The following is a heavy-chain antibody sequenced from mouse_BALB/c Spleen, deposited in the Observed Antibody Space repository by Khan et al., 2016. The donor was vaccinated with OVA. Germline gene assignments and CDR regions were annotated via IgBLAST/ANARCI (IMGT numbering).Heavy chain of an antibody. J-gene: IGHJ3*01. D-gene: IGHD2-1*01. V-gene: IGHV5-9-3*01. CDR2: ISSDGDYT. Sequence: EVQLVESGGGLVKPGGSLKLSCAVSGFTFSTYAMSWVRQTPEKRLEWVATISSDGDYTYYPDNVTGRFTISRDNAKKTLYLQMSSLRSEDTAMYYCARSPYGNFAYWGQGTLVTVSA. CDR3: ARSPYGNFAY. CDR1: GFTFSTYA.